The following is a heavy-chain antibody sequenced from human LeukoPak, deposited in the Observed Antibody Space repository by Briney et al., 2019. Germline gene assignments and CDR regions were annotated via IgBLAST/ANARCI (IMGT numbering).Heavy chain of an antibody. Sequence: SETLSLTCTVSSGSMSGYYWSWIRQPPGKGLEWIAYVYVTGATNYNPSLKTRATISMDTSKNQLSLTLTSVTAADTAVYHCARVGSGGAWFDFWGQGTLVSVSS. CDR2: VYVTGAT. CDR3: ARVGSGGAWFDF. J-gene: IGHJ4*02. D-gene: IGHD6-19*01. V-gene: IGHV4-59*01. CDR1: SGSMSGYY.